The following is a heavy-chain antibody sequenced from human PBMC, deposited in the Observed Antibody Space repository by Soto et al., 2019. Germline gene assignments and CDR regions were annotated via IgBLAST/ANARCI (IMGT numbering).Heavy chain of an antibody. CDR1: GFPFSSTD. D-gene: IGHD3-10*01. J-gene: IGHJ5*02. Sequence: GGSLRLSCGASGFPFSSTDMTWVRQAPGKGLEWVSTIDGSGGTTYYADSVKGRFTISRDNSINTVFLQMNSLRADDTALYFCAKNSGWFNTWGQGALVTVSS. CDR2: IDGSGGTT. CDR3: AKNSGWFNT. V-gene: IGHV3-23*01.